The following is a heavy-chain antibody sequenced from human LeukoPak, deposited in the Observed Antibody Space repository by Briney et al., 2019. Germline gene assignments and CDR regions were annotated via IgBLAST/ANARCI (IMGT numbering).Heavy chain of an antibody. V-gene: IGHV3-30-3*01. CDR3: ARGIDLYESTPFDI. CDR1: GFTFSSYA. J-gene: IGHJ3*02. Sequence: GGSLRLSCAASGFTFSSYAMHWVRQAPGKGLEWVAVISYDGSNKYYADSVKGRFTISRDNSKNTLYLQMSSLRAEDTAVYYCARGIDLYESTPFDIWGQGTMVTVSS. CDR2: ISYDGSNK. D-gene: IGHD3-22*01.